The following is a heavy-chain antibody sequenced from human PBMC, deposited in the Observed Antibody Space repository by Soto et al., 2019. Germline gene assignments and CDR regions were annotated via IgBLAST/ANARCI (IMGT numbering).Heavy chain of an antibody. D-gene: IGHD4-17*01. CDR1: GDSISSHTHY. J-gene: IGHJ6*02. CDR3: ARAHYGDYGYGMDV. V-gene: IGHV4-30-2*01. CDR2: IYHSGST. Sequence: TLSLTCTVSGDSISSHTHYWTWIRQQPGKGLEWIGYIYHSGSTYHNPSLKSRVTISVDRSKNQFSLKLSSVTAADTAVYYCARAHYGDYGYGMDVWGQGTTVTVSS.